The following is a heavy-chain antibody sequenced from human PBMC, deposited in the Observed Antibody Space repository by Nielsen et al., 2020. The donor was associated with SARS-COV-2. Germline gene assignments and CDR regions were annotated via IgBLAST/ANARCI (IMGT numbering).Heavy chain of an antibody. CDR2: ISWNSGSI. Sequence: SLKIPCAASGFTFDDYAMHWVRQAPGQGLEWVSGISWNSGSIGYADSVKGRFTISRDNAKNSLYLQMNSLRAEDTALYYCAKVAVAGPDAFDIWGQGTMVTVSS. V-gene: IGHV3-9*01. D-gene: IGHD6-19*01. J-gene: IGHJ3*02. CDR1: GFTFDDYA. CDR3: AKVAVAGPDAFDI.